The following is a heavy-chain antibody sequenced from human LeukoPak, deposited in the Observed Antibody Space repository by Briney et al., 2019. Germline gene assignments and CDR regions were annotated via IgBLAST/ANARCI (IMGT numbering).Heavy chain of an antibody. Sequence: ASVKVSCKASGGTFSSYAISWVRQAPGQGLEWMGGIIPIFGTANYAQKFQGRVTITADKSTSTAYMELSSLRSEDTAVYYCAREYYDSSGYMAFDIWGQGTMVTVSS. CDR3: AREYYDSSGYMAFDI. D-gene: IGHD3-22*01. CDR2: IIPIFGTA. J-gene: IGHJ3*02. V-gene: IGHV1-69*06. CDR1: GGTFSSYA.